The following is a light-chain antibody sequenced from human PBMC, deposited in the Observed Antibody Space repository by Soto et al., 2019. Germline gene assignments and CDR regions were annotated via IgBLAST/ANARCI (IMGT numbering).Light chain of an antibody. J-gene: IGLJ1*01. V-gene: IGLV2-11*01. CDR2: DVS. Sequence: QSVLTKPRSLNGSPGQSVTISCTGTSGDVGGYNYVSWYQEHPGKAPKLMIYDVSKRPSGVPDRFSGSKSGNTASLTISGLQAEDEADYYCCSYAGSYTHYVFGTGTKVTVL. CDR1: SGDVGGYNY. CDR3: CSYAGSYTHYV.